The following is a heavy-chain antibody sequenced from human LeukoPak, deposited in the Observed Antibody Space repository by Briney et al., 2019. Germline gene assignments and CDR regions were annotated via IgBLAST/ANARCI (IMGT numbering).Heavy chain of an antibody. D-gene: IGHD4-17*01. CDR1: GYTFTGYY. CDR2: INPNSGGT. J-gene: IGHJ4*02. V-gene: IGHV1-2*02. CDR3: ARDRPGLGDGDYGFDY. Sequence: ASVKVSCKASGYTFTGYYIHWVRQAPGQGLEWMGWINPNSGGTNYAQKFQGRVTMTRDTSISTAYMELSRLRSDDTAVYYCARDRPGLGDGDYGFDYWGQGTLVTVSS.